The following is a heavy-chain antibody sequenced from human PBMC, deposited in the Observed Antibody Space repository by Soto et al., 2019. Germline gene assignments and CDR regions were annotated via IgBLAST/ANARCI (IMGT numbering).Heavy chain of an antibody. CDR3: ARKPPSAIQWWAFGMDV. J-gene: IGHJ6*02. CDR2: TFSGGNT. D-gene: IGHD2-21*01. V-gene: IGHV3-53*02. Sequence: ELQLVETGGGLIQTGGSLRLSCAASGFSISSNYIAWVRQPPGKGLEWVSTTFSGGNTEYAASVKGRCSISRDNYKNTLYLHMDTLRVEDTAVYYCARKPPSAIQWWAFGMDVWGQGTTVSVSS. CDR1: GFSISSNY.